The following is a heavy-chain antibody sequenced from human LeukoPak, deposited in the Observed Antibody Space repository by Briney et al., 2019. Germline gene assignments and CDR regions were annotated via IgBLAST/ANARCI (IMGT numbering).Heavy chain of an antibody. CDR3: ATSRDAEMATLDY. J-gene: IGHJ4*02. CDR2: ISSIGGGT. D-gene: IGHD5-24*01. CDR1: GFIFSSYA. Sequence: GGSLRLSCVASGFIFSSYAMNWVRQAPGKGLEYVSGISSIGGGTYYANSAKDRFTISRDNSKNTLYLQMGSLRVEDMALYYCATSRDAEMATLDYWGQGTLVTVSS. V-gene: IGHV3-64*01.